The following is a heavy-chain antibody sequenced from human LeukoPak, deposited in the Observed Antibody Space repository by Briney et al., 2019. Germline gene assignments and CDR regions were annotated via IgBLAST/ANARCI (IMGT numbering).Heavy chain of an antibody. CDR1: GYTFTSYG. CDR3: ARDRSIAAPFYFDY. V-gene: IGHV1-18*01. J-gene: IGHJ4*02. D-gene: IGHD6-6*01. Sequence: ASVKVSCKASGYTFTSYGISWVRQAPGQGLEWMGWISAYNGNTNYAQKLQGRVTMTTDTSTSTAYMELRSLRSDGTAVYYCARDRSIAAPFYFDYWGQGTLVTVSS. CDR2: ISAYNGNT.